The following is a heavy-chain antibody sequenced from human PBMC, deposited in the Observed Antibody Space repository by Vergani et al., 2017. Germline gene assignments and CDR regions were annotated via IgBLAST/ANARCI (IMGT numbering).Heavy chain of an antibody. CDR2: IYHSGST. J-gene: IGHJ3*02. D-gene: IGHD3-22*01. V-gene: IGHV4-38-2*01. Sequence: QLQLQESGPGLVKPSETLSLTCAVSGYSISSGYYWGWIRQPPGKGLEWIGSIYHSGSTYYNPSLKSRVTISVDTSKNQFSLKLSSVTAADTAVYYCARPNYYDSSGYSGVQAFDIWGQGTMVTVSS. CDR3: ARPNYYDSSGYSGVQAFDI. CDR1: GYSISSGYY.